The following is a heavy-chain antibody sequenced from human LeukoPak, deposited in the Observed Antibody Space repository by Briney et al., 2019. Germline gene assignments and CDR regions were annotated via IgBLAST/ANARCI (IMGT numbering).Heavy chain of an antibody. D-gene: IGHD3-10*02. CDR3: ARCSGYGMDV. V-gene: IGHV3-30-3*01. J-gene: IGHJ6*02. CDR2: MSFDGTHI. CDR1: GFTFGSYA. Sequence: GGSLRLSCAASGFTFGSYAMHWVRQAPDKGLEWVAVMSFDGTHIYYADSVKGRFTISRDNSRNTLYLQMNSLRGEDTAVYYCARCSGYGMDVWGQGTTVTVSS.